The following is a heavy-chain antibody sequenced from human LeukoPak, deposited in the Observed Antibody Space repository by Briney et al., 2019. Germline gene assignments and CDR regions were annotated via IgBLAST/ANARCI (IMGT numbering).Heavy chain of an antibody. V-gene: IGHV1-8*03. CDR3: ARETSSRFFDY. CDR1: GYTFTNYD. CDR2: INPKSGRT. Sequence: EAPVKVSCKTSGYTFTNYDINWVRQATGQGLEWMGWINPKSGRTGYAQKFQGRVTFTRNTSISTAYMELNNLRSDDTAVYYCARETSSRFFDYWGQGTLLTVSS. J-gene: IGHJ4*02.